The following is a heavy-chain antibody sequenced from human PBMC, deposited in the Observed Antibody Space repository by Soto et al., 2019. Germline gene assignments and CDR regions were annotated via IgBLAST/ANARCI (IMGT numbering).Heavy chain of an antibody. D-gene: IGHD5-18*01. Sequence: PSETLSLTCTVSGGSISSGGYYWSWIRQHPGKGLEWIGYIYYSVSTYYNPSLKSRVTISVDTFKYQFSLKLSSVTAADSSVYYCARSGYSYGPNPLLYWGQGTLVTVSS. J-gene: IGHJ4*02. CDR1: GGSISSGGYY. CDR3: ARSGYSYGPNPLLY. CDR2: IYYSVST. V-gene: IGHV4-31*03.